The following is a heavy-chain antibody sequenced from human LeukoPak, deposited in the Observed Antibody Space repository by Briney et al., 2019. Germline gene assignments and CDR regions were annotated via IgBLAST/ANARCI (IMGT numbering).Heavy chain of an antibody. V-gene: IGHV1-46*01. CDR2: INPCGGST. CDR1: GYTFTIYY. D-gene: IGHD5-18*01. CDR3: ARDKDEGYSYGWPHDLYY. J-gene: IGHJ4*02. Sequence: ASVTVSCKASGYTFTIYYMHWVRQAPGQGLEWMGIINPCGGSTSYAQKFQGRVTMTRDTSTSTVYMELSSLRSEDTAVYYCARDKDEGYSYGWPHDLYYWGQGALVTVSS.